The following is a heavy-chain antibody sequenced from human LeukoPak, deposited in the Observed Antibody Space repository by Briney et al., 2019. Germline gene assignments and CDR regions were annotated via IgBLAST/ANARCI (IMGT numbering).Heavy chain of an antibody. V-gene: IGHV3-64*01. Sequence: GGSLRLSCAASGFTFSRYAMHWVRQAPGKGLEYVLAISSNGGSTYYANSVKGRFTISRDNSKNTLYLQMGSLRAEDMAVYYCARRGSYYGDSMDYWGQGTLVTVSS. CDR3: ARRGSYYGDSMDY. CDR2: ISSNGGST. CDR1: GFTFSRYA. J-gene: IGHJ4*02. D-gene: IGHD1-26*01.